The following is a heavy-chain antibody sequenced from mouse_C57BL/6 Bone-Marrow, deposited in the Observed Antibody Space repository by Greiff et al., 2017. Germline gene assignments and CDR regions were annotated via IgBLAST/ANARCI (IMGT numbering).Heavy chain of an antibody. CDR2: INPNNGGT. CDR1: GYTFTDYN. D-gene: IGHD1-1*01. Sequence: VQLQQSGPELVKPGASVKIPCKASGYTFTDYNMDWVKQSHGKSLEWIGDINPNNGGTIYNQKFKGKATLTVDKSSSTAYMELRSLTSEDTAVYYCARRKDYYGSSHWYCDVWGTGTTVTVSS. J-gene: IGHJ1*03. CDR3: ARRKDYYGSSHWYCDV. V-gene: IGHV1-18*01.